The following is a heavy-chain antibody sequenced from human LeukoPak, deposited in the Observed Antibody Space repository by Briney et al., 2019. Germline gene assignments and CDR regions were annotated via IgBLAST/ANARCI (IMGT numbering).Heavy chain of an antibody. V-gene: IGHV1-2*02. J-gene: IGHJ5*02. D-gene: IGHD2-2*01. CDR2: LSPNSGGT. CDR3: ARDTYALDIVVVPAAPDP. Sequence: ASVKVSCKASGYTFTGYYIHWVRQAPGQGLEWMGWLSPNSGGTNYAQKLQGRVTMTTGTSTSTAYMELRSLRSDDTAVYYCARDTYALDIVVVPAAPDPWGQGTLVTVSS. CDR1: GYTFTGYY.